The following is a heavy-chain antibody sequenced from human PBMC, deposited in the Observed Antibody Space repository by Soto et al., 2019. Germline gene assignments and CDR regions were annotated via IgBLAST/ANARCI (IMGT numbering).Heavy chain of an antibody. J-gene: IGHJ1*01. Sequence: APVKLSCKVSGYTLTELSMHWVRQSPGKGLEWMGGFDPEDGETIYAQKFQGRVTMTEDTSTDTAYMELSSLRSEDTAVYYWATVAPSSFLNSQHWGHGTPVPVSS. V-gene: IGHV1-24*01. CDR3: ATVAPSSFLNSQH. D-gene: IGHD3-16*02. CDR2: FDPEDGET. CDR1: GYTLTELS.